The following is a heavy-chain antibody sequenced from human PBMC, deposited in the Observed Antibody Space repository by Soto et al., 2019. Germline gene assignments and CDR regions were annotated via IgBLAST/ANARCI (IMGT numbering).Heavy chain of an antibody. V-gene: IGHV4-30-2*01. CDR1: GDSMTSGDYS. CDR3: ARGDYQYSIDY. J-gene: IGHJ4*02. CDR2: IYRTGNT. Sequence: SETLSLTCTVSGDSMTSGDYSWSWIRQPPGKGLEWLGYIYRTGNTHYSPSLKSRVSISQDRSKNQFSLELTSVTAADTAVYYCARGDYQYSIDYWGQGTLVTVSS. D-gene: IGHD2-2*01.